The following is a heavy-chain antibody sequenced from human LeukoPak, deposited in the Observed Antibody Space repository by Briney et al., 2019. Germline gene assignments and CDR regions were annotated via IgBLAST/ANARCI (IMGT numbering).Heavy chain of an antibody. CDR2: IHHRGTT. J-gene: IGHJ4*02. CDR3: ARVTYDGYQHFDY. V-gene: IGHV4-39*07. Sequence: SETLSLTCIVSGGSISTNTYYWGWIRLPPGKGLEWIGEIHHRGTTYYNPSLRSRVTISVDTSKNQFSLRLTSVTAADTAVYYCARVTYDGYQHFDYWGQGNLVTVS. D-gene: IGHD3-10*01. CDR1: GGSISTNTYY.